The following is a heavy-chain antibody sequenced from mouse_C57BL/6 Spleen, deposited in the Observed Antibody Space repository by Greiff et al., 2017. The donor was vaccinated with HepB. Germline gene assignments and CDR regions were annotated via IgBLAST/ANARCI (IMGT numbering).Heavy chain of an antibody. CDR3: ERDRYYGSRWGMDY. Sequence: VQLKQSGPELVKPGASVKISCKASGYTFTDYYMNWVKQSHGKSLEWIGDINPNNGGTSYNQKFKGKATLTVDKSSSTAYMELHSLTSEDSAVYYCERDRYYGSRWGMDYWGQGTSVTVSS. J-gene: IGHJ4*01. V-gene: IGHV1-26*01. CDR1: GYTFTDYY. CDR2: INPNNGGT. D-gene: IGHD1-1*01.